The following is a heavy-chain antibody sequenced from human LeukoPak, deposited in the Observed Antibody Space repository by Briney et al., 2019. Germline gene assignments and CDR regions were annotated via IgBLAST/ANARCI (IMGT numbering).Heavy chain of an antibody. CDR3: ARGRIMITFGGVIVTSFDY. CDR1: GGSSSGYY. Sequence: PSETLSLTCAVYGGSSSGYYWSWIRQPPGKGLEWIGEINHSGSTNYNPSLKSRVTISVDTSKNQFSLKLSSVTAADTAVYYCARGRIMITFGGVIVTSFDYWGQGTLVTVSS. J-gene: IGHJ4*02. V-gene: IGHV4-34*01. D-gene: IGHD3-16*02. CDR2: INHSGST.